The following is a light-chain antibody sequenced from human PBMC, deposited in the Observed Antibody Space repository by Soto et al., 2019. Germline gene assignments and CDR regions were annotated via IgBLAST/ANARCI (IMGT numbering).Light chain of an antibody. CDR1: QSPVTTDGNTY. V-gene: IGKV2-30*01. CDR3: MQGTDWPYT. J-gene: IGKJ2*01. Sequence: DIVMTQSPLSLPVTLGQPASISCRSSQSPVTTDGNTYLNWFQQRPGQSPRRLIYEVSIRDSGVPDRFSGSGSGTEFTLKISRVEVEDVGVYFCMQGTDWPYTFGQGTKLEI. CDR2: EVS.